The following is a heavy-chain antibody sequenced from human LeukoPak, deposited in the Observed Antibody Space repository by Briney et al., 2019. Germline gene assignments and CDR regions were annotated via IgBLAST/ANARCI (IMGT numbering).Heavy chain of an antibody. Sequence: GGSLRLSCAASGFTFSSYAMSWVRQAPGKGLGWVSAISGSGGSTYYADSVKGRFTISRDNSKNTLYLQMNSLRAEDTAVYYCAKAPDEGELLRTSYGMDVWGQGTTVTVSS. J-gene: IGHJ6*02. CDR1: GFTFSSYA. CDR2: ISGSGGST. D-gene: IGHD1-26*01. CDR3: AKAPDEGELLRTSYGMDV. V-gene: IGHV3-23*01.